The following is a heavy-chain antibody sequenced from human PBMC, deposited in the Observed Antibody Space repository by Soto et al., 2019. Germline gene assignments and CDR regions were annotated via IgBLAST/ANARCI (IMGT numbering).Heavy chain of an antibody. J-gene: IGHJ4*02. V-gene: IGHV4-34*01. CDR1: GGSFGGYY. Sequence: SETLSLTCAVYGGSFGGYYWSWIRQPPGKGLEWIGEINHGGSTNYNPSLKSRVTISVDTSKNQFSLKLSSVTAADTAVYYCGRGTDNIVVVPAATNFDYWGQGTLVTVSS. D-gene: IGHD2-2*01. CDR3: GRGTDNIVVVPAATNFDY. CDR2: INHGGST.